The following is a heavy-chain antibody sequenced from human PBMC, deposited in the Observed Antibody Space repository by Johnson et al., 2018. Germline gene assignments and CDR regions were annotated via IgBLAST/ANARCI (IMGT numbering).Heavy chain of an antibody. CDR3: ARGRGGSYDSSGYPGDAFDI. Sequence: VQLVESGGGVVQPGRSLRLSCAASGFTFSSYAMHWVRQAPGKGLEWVAVISYDGSNKYYADSVKGRFTISRDNSKNTLYLQMNSLRAEDTAVYYCARGRGGSYDSSGYPGDAFDIWGQGTMVTVAS. CDR2: ISYDGSNK. CDR1: GFTFSSYA. D-gene: IGHD3-22*01. J-gene: IGHJ3*02. V-gene: IGHV3-30-3*01.